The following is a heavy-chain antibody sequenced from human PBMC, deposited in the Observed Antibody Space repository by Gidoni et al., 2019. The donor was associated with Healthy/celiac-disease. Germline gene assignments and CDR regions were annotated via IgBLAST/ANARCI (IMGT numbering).Heavy chain of an antibody. D-gene: IGHD4-17*01. Sequence: QVQLVESGGGVVQPGRSLRLSCAASGFTFSSYGMHWVRQAPGKGVEWVAVIWYDGSNKDYADSVKGRFTISRDNSKNTMYLQMNSLRAEDTAVYYCASLFTTVDFDYWGQGTLVTVSS. V-gene: IGHV3-33*01. CDR3: ASLFTTVDFDY. CDR1: GFTFSSYG. J-gene: IGHJ4*02. CDR2: IWYDGSNK.